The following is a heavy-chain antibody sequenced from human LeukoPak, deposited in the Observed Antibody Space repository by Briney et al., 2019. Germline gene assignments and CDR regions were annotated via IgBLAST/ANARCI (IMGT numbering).Heavy chain of an antibody. J-gene: IGHJ3*02. V-gene: IGHV1-69*05. CDR1: GGTFSSYA. CDR2: IIPIFGTA. Sequence: ASVNVSCKASGGTFSSYAISWVRQAPGQGLEWMGGIIPIFGTANYAQKFQGRVTITTDESTSTAYMELSSLRSEDTAVYYCAREVYYDSSGYYSAGDAFDIWGQGTMVTVSS. CDR3: AREVYYDSSGYYSAGDAFDI. D-gene: IGHD3-22*01.